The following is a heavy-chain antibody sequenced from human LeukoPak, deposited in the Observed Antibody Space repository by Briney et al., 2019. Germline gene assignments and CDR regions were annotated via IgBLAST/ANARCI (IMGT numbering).Heavy chain of an antibody. Sequence: GGSLRLSCAGSDFSFSNSWMDWVRQAPGKGLEWVSSITTSSSYIYYADSVKGRFTISRDNARNSLYLQMNSLKTEDTAVYYCTSSFGQLSFFDYWGQGTLVTVSS. CDR1: DFSFSNSW. CDR3: TSSFGQLSFFDY. D-gene: IGHD3-10*01. CDR2: ITTSSSYI. V-gene: IGHV3-21*03. J-gene: IGHJ4*02.